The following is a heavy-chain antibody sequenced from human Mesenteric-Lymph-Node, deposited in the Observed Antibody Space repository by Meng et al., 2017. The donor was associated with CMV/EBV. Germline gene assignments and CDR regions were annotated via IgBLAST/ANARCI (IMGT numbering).Heavy chain of an antibody. CDR2: IYYDVSNK. J-gene: IGHJ4*02. D-gene: IGHD4-17*01. CDR1: GFTFNNYD. Sequence: GESLKISCAVSGFTFNNYDMHWVRQAPGKGLEWVAVIYYDVSNKYYADSVKGRFTISSDKSKNTLYLQMNSLRTEDTALYYCARGGGGDYVYYFDYWGQGTLVTVSS. CDR3: ARGGGGDYVYYFDY. V-gene: IGHV3-30*19.